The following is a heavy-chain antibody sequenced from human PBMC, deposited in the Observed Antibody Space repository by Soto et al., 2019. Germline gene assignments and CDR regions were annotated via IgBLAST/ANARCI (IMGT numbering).Heavy chain of an antibody. D-gene: IGHD5-12*01. J-gene: IGHJ4*02. CDR1: AASSGRSSYF. V-gene: IGHV4-39*01. CDR2: LYYSGSA. Sequence: LSLTCTVSAASSGRSSYFWGWIRQPPGKGLEWIGSLYYSGSAYYNPSLYSRVTISADTSKNLLSLKLRSATAADTAVYYCARRDRGGNGGKSFPFWGQGTLVTVSS. CDR3: ARRDRGGNGGKSFPF.